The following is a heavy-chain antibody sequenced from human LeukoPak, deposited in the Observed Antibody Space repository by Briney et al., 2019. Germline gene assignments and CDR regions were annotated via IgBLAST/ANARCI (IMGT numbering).Heavy chain of an antibody. Sequence: SETLSLTCTVSGGSISSGGYYWSWIRQHPGKGLEWIGYIYYSGSTNYNPSLKSRVTISVDTSKNQFSLKLSSVTAADTAVYYCARLTPLYYHFDYWGQGTLVTVSS. D-gene: IGHD2-8*01. CDR3: ARLTPLYYHFDY. CDR2: IYYSGST. J-gene: IGHJ4*02. CDR1: GGSISSGGYY. V-gene: IGHV4-61*08.